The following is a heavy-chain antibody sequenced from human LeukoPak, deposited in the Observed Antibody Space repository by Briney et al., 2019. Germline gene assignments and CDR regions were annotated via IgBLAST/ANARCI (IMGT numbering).Heavy chain of an antibody. Sequence: SETLSLTCAVSGGSISSGGYSWSWIRQPPGKGLEWIGYIYHIGSTYYNPSLKSRVTISVDRSKNQFSLKLSSVTAADTAVYYCARARITMVRGVAADWFDPWGQGTLVTVSS. D-gene: IGHD3-10*01. J-gene: IGHJ5*02. CDR1: GGSISSGGYS. CDR2: IYHIGST. CDR3: ARARITMVRGVAADWFDP. V-gene: IGHV4-30-2*01.